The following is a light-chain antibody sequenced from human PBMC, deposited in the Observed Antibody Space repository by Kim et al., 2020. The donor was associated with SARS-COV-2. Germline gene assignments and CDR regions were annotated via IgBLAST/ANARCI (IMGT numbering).Light chain of an antibody. CDR3: QTWGSGNWV. J-gene: IGLJ3*02. CDR1: SGHTTYA. V-gene: IGLV4-69*01. CDR2: LNSDGSH. Sequence: QLVLNQSPSASASLGASVKLTCTLSSGHTTYAIAWHQQQTEKGPRYLMRLNSDGSHTKGDGIPDRFSGSSSGAERHLTISSLQSEDEADYYCQTWGSGNWVFGGGTKLTVL.